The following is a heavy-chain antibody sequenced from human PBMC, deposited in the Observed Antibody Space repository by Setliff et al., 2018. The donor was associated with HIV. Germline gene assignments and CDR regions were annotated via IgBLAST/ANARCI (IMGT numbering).Heavy chain of an antibody. Sequence: LSLTCTVSGGSVSDSYFYWSWIRQHPGKALEWIGYIHHSGGTYYNPSLKTRVTVSVDTSKNQFSLKMSSVIAADTAVYYCAGRRKSFVAAHRGNWFDTWGQGTLVTVSS. V-gene: IGHV4-39*01. CDR1: GGSVSDSYFY. D-gene: IGHD6-13*01. CDR3: AGRRKSFVAAHRGNWFDT. CDR2: IHHSGGT. J-gene: IGHJ5*02.